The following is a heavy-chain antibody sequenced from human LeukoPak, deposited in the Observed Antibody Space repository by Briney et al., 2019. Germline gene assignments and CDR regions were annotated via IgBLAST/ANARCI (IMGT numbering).Heavy chain of an antibody. V-gene: IGHV3-23*01. CDR3: AKDPKGYYYDSSGYYLDY. Sequence: GGSLRLSCAASGFTFSSYAMSWVRQAPGKGLEWVSAISGSGGSTYYADSVKGRFTISRDNSKNTLYLQMNSLGAEDTAVYYCAKDPKGYYYDSSGYYLDYWGQGTLVTVSS. J-gene: IGHJ4*02. CDR2: ISGSGGST. D-gene: IGHD3-22*01. CDR1: GFTFSSYA.